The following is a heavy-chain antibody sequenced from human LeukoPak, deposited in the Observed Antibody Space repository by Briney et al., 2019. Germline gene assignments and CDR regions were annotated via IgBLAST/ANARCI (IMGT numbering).Heavy chain of an antibody. Sequence: GGSLRLSCAASGFTFSDYYMSWIRQAPGKGLEWVSYISSSGSTIYYADSVKGRFTISRDDAKNSLYLQMNSLRAEDTAVYYCARDVDNWNYVRWFDPWGQGTLVTVSS. CDR3: ARDVDNWNYVRWFDP. D-gene: IGHD1-7*01. V-gene: IGHV3-11*01. J-gene: IGHJ5*02. CDR2: ISSSGSTI. CDR1: GFTFSDYY.